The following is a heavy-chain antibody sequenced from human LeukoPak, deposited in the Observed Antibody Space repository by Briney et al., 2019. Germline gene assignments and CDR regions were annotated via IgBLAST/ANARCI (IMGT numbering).Heavy chain of an antibody. J-gene: IGHJ4*02. V-gene: IGHV4-34*01. CDR1: GGSFSGYY. CDR3: ARALYSSGWYGSTYYFDY. CDR2: INHSGST. Sequence: SETLSLTCAVYGGSFSGYYWSWIRQPPGKGLEWIGEINHSGSTNYNPSLKSRVTISVDMSKNQFSLKLSSVTAADTAVYYCARALYSSGWYGSTYYFDYWGQGTLVTVSS. D-gene: IGHD6-19*01.